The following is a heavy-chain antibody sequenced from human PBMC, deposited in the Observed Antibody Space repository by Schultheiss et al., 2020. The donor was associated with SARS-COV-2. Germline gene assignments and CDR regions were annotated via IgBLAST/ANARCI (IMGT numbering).Heavy chain of an antibody. CDR1: GGSISSGSYY. D-gene: IGHD6-6*01. Sequence: LRLSCTVSGGSISSGSYYWSWIRQPAGKGLEWIGRIYTSGSTNYNPSLKSRVTISVDTSKNQFSLKLSSVTAADTAVYYCARGGSSSPPSYYYYGMDVWGQGTTVTVSS. CDR3: ARGGSSSPPSYYYYGMDV. V-gene: IGHV4-61*02. J-gene: IGHJ6*02. CDR2: IYTSGST.